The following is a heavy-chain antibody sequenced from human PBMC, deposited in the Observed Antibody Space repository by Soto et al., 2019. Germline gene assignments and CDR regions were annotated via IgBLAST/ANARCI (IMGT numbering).Heavy chain of an antibody. CDR3: AKDPTRYYDFWSGYSYGMDV. CDR2: ISYDGSNK. CDR1: GFTFSSYG. D-gene: IGHD3-3*01. Sequence: GGSLRLCCAASGFTFSSYGMHWVRQAPGKGLEWVAVISYDGSNKYYADSVKGRFTISRDNSKNTLYLQMNSLRAEDTAVYYCAKDPTRYYDFWSGYSYGMDVWGQGTTVTVSS. V-gene: IGHV3-30*18. J-gene: IGHJ6*02.